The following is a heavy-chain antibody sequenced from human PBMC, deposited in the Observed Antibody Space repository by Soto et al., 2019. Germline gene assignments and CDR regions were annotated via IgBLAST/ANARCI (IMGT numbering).Heavy chain of an antibody. CDR2: ISWNSGSI. D-gene: IGHD6-13*01. J-gene: IGHJ4*02. V-gene: IGHV3-9*01. Sequence: HPGGSLRLSCAASGFTFDDYAMHWVRQAPGKGLEWVSGISWNSGSIGYADSVKGRFTISRDNAKNSLYLQMNSLRAEDTALYYCAKGISIAAAGPVDYWGQGTLVTVSS. CDR3: AKGISIAAAGPVDY. CDR1: GFTFDDYA.